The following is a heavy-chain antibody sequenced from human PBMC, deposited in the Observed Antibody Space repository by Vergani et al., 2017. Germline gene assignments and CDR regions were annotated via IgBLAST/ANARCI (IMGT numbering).Heavy chain of an antibody. CDR2: INPNSGGK. V-gene: IGHV1-2*02. D-gene: IGHD3-22*01. CDR1: GYTFTGYY. CDR3: ARGLPXTKDIGSSSGYSPAGFDI. Sequence: QVQLVQSGAEVKKPGASVKVSCKASGYTFTGYYLHWVRQAPGQGLEWMGWINPNSGGKNYAQKVQGRVTMTRDTSIRTAYMELGRLRSDDTAVSYCARGLPXTKDIGSSSGYSPAGFDIWGQGTMVTVSS. J-gene: IGHJ3*02.